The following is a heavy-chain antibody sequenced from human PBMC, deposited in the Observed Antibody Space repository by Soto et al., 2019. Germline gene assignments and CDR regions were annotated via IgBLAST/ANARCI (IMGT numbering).Heavy chain of an antibody. J-gene: IGHJ4*02. CDR1: GGIFRSNA. V-gene: IGHV1-69*01. D-gene: IGHD5-18*01. CDR3: ARDAADTPMVY. Sequence: QVQLVQSGAEVRKPGSSVKVSCKSSGGIFRSNAISWVRQAPGQGLEWMGALIPQFPTPYYAQKFQGRVTITADESTTTAYMELNSLRSDDTAVYFCARDAADTPMVYWGQGTLLTVSS. CDR2: LIPQFPTP.